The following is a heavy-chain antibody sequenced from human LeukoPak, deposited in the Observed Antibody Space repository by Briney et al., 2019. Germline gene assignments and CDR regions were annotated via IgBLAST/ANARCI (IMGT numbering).Heavy chain of an antibody. J-gene: IGHJ4*02. V-gene: IGHV3-7*03. D-gene: IGHD3-10*01. CDR1: GFTFSSYW. CDR3: AKGMVRGVILKGFDY. Sequence: GGSLRLSCAASGFTFSSYWMSWVRQAPGKGLEWVANIKQDGSEKYYVDSVKGRFTISRDNSKNTLYLQMNSLRAEDTAVYYCAKGMVRGVILKGFDYWGQGTLVTVSS. CDR2: IKQDGSEK.